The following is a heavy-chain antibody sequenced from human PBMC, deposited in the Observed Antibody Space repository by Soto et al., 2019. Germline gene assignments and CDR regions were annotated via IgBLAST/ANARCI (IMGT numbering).Heavy chain of an antibody. V-gene: IGHV6-1*01. CDR1: GDSVSSNSAA. CDR2: TYYRSKWYN. Sequence: SQTLSLTCVISGDSVSSNSAAWNWIRQSPSRGLEWLGRTYYRSKWYNDYAVSVKSRITINPDTSKNQFSLQLNSVTPEDTAVYYCARDSPGTMIVVDGASDIWGQGTMVTVSS. CDR3: ARDSPGTMIVVDGASDI. D-gene: IGHD3-22*01. J-gene: IGHJ3*02.